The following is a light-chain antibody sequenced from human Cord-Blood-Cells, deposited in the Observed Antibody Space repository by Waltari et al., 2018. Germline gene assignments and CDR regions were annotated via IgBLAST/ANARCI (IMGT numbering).Light chain of an antibody. Sequence: DIQMNQSPSTLSASVGDSVTITCRASQRISSWLAWYQQKPGKAPKLLIYMASSLESGVPSRFSGSGSGTEFTLTISSLQPDDFATYYCQQYNSYSGAFGQGTKVEIK. CDR1: QRISSW. CDR3: QQYNSYSGA. V-gene: IGKV1-5*03. CDR2: MAS. J-gene: IGKJ1*01.